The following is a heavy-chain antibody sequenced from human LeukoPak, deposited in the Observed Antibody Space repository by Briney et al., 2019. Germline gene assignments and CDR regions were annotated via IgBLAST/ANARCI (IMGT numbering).Heavy chain of an antibody. J-gene: IGHJ2*01. CDR2: IYYSGST. CDR3: ARVDAWFGELFSWYFDL. CDR1: GGSISSYY. Sequence: SETLSLTCTVSGGSISSYYWSWIRQPPGKGLEWIGYIYYSGSTNYNPSLKSRVTISVDTSKNQFSLKLSSVTAADTAVYYCARVDAWFGELFSWYFDLWGRGTLVTISS. V-gene: IGHV4-59*01. D-gene: IGHD3-10*01.